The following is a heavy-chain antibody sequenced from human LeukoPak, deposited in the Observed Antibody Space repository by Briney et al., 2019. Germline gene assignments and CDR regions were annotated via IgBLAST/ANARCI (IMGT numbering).Heavy chain of an antibody. V-gene: IGHV3-23*01. CDR3: AKVSRYFDWLLDY. CDR1: GFTFSSYA. J-gene: IGHJ4*02. Sequence: GGSLRLSCAASGFTFSSYAMSWFRQAPGKGLEWVSAISGSGGSTYYADSVKGRFTISRDNSKNTLYLQMNSLRAEDTAVYYCAKVSRYFDWLLDYWGQGTLVTVSS. CDR2: ISGSGGST. D-gene: IGHD3-9*01.